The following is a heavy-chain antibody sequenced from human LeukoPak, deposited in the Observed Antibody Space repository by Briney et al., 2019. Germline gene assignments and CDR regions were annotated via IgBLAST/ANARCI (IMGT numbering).Heavy chain of an antibody. CDR3: AKVKWKLIGYFDY. Sequence: PGGSLRLSCAASGFTFSRYWMSWVRQAPGKGLEWVSVLTGDGGTYYADSVKGRFTNSRDDSKNTLFLQMNSLRAEDTAVYFCAKVKWKLIGYFDYWGQGTLVTVSS. CDR1: GFTFSRYW. V-gene: IGHV3-23*01. J-gene: IGHJ4*02. D-gene: IGHD1-20*01. CDR2: LTGDGGT.